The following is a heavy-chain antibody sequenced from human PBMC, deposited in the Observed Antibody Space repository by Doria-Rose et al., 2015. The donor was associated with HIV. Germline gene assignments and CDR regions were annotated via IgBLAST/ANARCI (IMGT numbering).Heavy chain of an antibody. V-gene: IGHV2-26*01. D-gene: IGHD6-13*01. J-gene: IGHJ4*02. CDR2: IFSDDER. Sequence: SGPVLVKPTETLTLTCTVSGVSLSSPGMGVSWIRQPPGKALEWLANIFSDDERSYQTSLKSRLTLSRGTSKSQVVLTMTDMDPVDTATYYCARIKSSRWYHKYYFDFRGQGTLVIVSA. CDR3: ARIKSSRWYHKYYFDF. CDR1: GVSLSSPGMG.